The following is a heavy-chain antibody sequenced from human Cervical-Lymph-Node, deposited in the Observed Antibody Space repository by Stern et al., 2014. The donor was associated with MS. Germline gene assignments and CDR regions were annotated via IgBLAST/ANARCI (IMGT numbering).Heavy chain of an antibody. Sequence: VQLXXXGPEVKRPGESLKISCQASGYTFTSYWIGWVRQMPGKGLEWIAIIFPGGSDIRYSPSVQGQVTISADKSSRTAYLQWNNLKASDTAIYYCARQRYFDYWGQGTLVTVSS. V-gene: IGHV5-51*01. CDR3: ARQRYFDY. CDR1: GYTFTSYW. CDR2: IFPGGSDI. J-gene: IGHJ4*02.